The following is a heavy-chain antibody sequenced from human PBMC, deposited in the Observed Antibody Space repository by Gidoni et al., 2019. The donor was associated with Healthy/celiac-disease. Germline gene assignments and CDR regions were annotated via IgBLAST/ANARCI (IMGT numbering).Heavy chain of an antibody. CDR3: TTVRRDYYDSSGLDY. V-gene: IGHV3-15*01. D-gene: IGHD3-22*01. CDR1: GFTFSNAW. Sequence: EVQLVESGGGLVKPGGSLRLSCAASGFTFSNAWMSWVRQAPGKGLEWVGRIKSKTDGGTTDYAATVKGRFTISRDDSKNTLYLQMNSLKTEDTAVYYCTTVRRDYYDSSGLDYWGQGTLVNVSS. CDR2: IKSKTDGGTT. J-gene: IGHJ4*02.